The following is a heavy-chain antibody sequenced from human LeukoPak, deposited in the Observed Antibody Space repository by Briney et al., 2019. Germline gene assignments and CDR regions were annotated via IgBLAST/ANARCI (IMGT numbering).Heavy chain of an antibody. CDR3: ARGGGLDV. V-gene: IGHV3-7*03. D-gene: IGHD3-16*01. Sequence: GGSLRLSCAASGFTFSSYWMNWARQAPGKGLEWVASINHNGNVNYYVDSVKGRFTISRDNAKNSLYLQMSNLRAEVTAVYFCARGGGLDVWGQGATVTVSS. CDR1: GFTFSSYW. CDR2: INHNGNVN. J-gene: IGHJ6*02.